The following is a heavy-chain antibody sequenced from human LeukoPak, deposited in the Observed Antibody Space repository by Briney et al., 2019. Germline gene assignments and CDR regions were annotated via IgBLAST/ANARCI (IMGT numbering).Heavy chain of an antibody. CDR3: ARGLSDYDTSGPILGY. Sequence: SETLSLTCTVSGGSISSGGYYWSWIRQHPGKGLEWIGYIYYSGSTYYNPSLKSRVTISVDRSKNQFSLKLSSVTAADTAVYYCARGLSDYDTSGPILGYWGQGTLVTVSS. CDR1: GGSISSGGYY. D-gene: IGHD3-22*01. J-gene: IGHJ4*02. V-gene: IGHV4-31*03. CDR2: IYYSGST.